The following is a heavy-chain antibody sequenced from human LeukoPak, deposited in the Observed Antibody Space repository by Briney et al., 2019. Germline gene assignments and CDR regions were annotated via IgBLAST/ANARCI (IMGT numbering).Heavy chain of an antibody. D-gene: IGHD6-13*01. Sequence: GGSLRLSCAVSGFTFSSYAMSWVRQAPGKGLEWVSGISASGGSTYYADSVKGRFTISRDNSKNTLYLQMNSLRAEDTAVYYCAKVVEGYDYFDYWCQGTLVTVSS. CDR1: GFTFSSYA. V-gene: IGHV3-23*01. CDR3: AKVVEGYDYFDY. CDR2: ISASGGST. J-gene: IGHJ4*02.